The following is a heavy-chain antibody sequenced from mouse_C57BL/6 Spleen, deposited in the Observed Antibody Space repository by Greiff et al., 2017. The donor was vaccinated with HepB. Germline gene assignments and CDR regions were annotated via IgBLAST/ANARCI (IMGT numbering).Heavy chain of an antibody. CDR1: GFNIKDYY. V-gene: IGHV14-1*01. D-gene: IGHD1-1*01. J-gene: IGHJ1*03. Sequence: EVQLQQSGAELVRPGASVKLSCTASGFNIKDYYMHWVKQRPEQGLEWIGRIDPEDGDTEYAPKFQGKATMTADTSSNTAYLQLSSLTSEDTAVYYCTTPITTVVATRYFDVWGTGNTVTVSS. CDR3: TTPITTVVATRYFDV. CDR2: IDPEDGDT.